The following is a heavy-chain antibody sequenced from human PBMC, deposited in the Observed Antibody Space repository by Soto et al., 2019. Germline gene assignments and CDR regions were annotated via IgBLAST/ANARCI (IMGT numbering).Heavy chain of an antibody. CDR2: ISGYNGNT. J-gene: IGHJ6*02. CDR1: GYSFHTYA. CDR3: AREYGMDV. V-gene: IGHV1-18*01. Sequence: QVQLVQSGAEAKKPGASVNVSCKASGYSFHTYAISWVRQAPGQGLEWVGWISGYNGNTNYAQKFQGRVTLTRDTSTKTAFMELRSLTGDDTAVYYCAREYGMDVWGQGTTVTVSS.